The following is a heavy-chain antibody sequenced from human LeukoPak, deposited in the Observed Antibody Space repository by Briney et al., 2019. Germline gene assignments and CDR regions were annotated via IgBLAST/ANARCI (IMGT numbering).Heavy chain of an antibody. CDR2: IKQDGSEK. V-gene: IGHV3-7*03. J-gene: IGHJ4*02. Sequence: GGSLRLYCAASGFTFSSYWMSWVRQAPGKGLEWVANIKQDGSEKYYVDSVKGRFTISRDNAKNSLYLQMNSLRAEDTAVYYCARDGELLWFGELLYDWGQGTLVTVSS. CDR3: ARDGELLWFGELLYD. D-gene: IGHD3-10*01. CDR1: GFTFSSYW.